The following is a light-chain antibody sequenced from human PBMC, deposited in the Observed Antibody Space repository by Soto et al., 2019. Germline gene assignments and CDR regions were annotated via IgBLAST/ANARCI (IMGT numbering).Light chain of an antibody. CDR3: QQYYTPPFT. J-gene: IGKJ3*01. Sequence: DIVMTQSPDSLAVSLGERATINCKSSQSGLDSSNNKNYLAWYQQKPGQPPKLLIYWASTRESGVPDRFSGSGSGTDFTLTISSLQAEDVAVYYCQQYYTPPFTFGPGTKVDIK. CDR1: QSGLDSSNNKNY. V-gene: IGKV4-1*01. CDR2: WAS.